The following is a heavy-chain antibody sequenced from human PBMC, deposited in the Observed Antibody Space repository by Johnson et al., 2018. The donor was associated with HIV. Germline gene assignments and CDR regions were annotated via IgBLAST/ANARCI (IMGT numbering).Heavy chain of an antibody. Sequence: VQLVESGGGLIQPGGSLRLSCAASGFTVSSNYMSWVRQAPGKGLEWVSRINSDGSSTSYADSVKGRFTISRDNAKNTLYLQRNSRKTEDTDVYICTTAQNELWSEWFGGEFCGQGTMVTVAS. J-gene: IGHJ3*01. D-gene: IGHD3-3*01. CDR3: TTAQNELWSEWFGGEF. CDR2: INSDGSST. V-gene: IGHV3-74*02. CDR1: GFTVSSNY.